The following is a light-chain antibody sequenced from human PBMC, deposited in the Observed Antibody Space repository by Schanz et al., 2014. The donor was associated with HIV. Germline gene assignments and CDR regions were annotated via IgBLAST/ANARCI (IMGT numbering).Light chain of an antibody. J-gene: IGLJ2*01. CDR2: DVT. V-gene: IGLV2-14*03. CDR3: SSYTSSSIVV. Sequence: QSALTQPASVSGSPGQSVTISCTGTSSDVGHFNYVSWYQHQPGKAPKLLIHDVTHRPSGVSNRFSGSKSGNTASLTISGLQAEDEADYYCSSYTSSSIVVFGGGTKLTVL. CDR1: SSDVGHFNY.